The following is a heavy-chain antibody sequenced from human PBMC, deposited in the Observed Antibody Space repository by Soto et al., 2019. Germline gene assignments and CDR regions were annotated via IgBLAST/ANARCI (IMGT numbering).Heavy chain of an antibody. D-gene: IGHD2-21*01. V-gene: IGHV3-23*01. CDR2: ISGSGGTT. J-gene: IGHJ5*02. CDR1: GFTFSSYA. Sequence: EVQLLESGGGLVQPGGSLRLSCAASGFTFSSYAMTWVRQAPGKGLEWVSAISGSGGTTYYADSVKGRFTISRDNSKNTLYLQMSSLRAEDTAVYYCAPRYDSLWGDWFDPWGQGTLVTVSS. CDR3: APRYDSLWGDWFDP.